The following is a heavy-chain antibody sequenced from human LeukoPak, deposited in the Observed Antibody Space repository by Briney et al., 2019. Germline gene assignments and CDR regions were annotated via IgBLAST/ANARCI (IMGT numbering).Heavy chain of an antibody. V-gene: IGHV3-23*01. J-gene: IGHJ4*02. Sequence: GGSLRLSCAASGFTFATYTMSWVRQAPGKGLEWVSAISGSGGSTYYADSVKGRFTISRDNSKNTLYLQMNSLRAEDTAVYYCAKGDYDILTGYYPVDYWGQGTLVTVSS. D-gene: IGHD3-9*01. CDR3: AKGDYDILTGYYPVDY. CDR2: ISGSGGST. CDR1: GFTFATYT.